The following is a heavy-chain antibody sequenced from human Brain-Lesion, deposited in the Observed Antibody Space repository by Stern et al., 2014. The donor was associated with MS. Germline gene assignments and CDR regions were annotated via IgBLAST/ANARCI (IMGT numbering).Heavy chain of an antibody. D-gene: IGHD3-22*01. CDR3: ARGARYSDSSGDYFYFDD. CDR2: IYYTGSA. V-gene: IGHV4-31*03. Sequence: QVQLVESGPGLVKPSQTLPLPCTVSGGSINSGGYYWSWLRQSPGKGLVWIGYIYYTGSAYYDPSLKSRLIMSIDQSKNKFSLNLNSVTAADTAVDYCARGARYSDSSGDYFYFDDWGQGTLVTVSS. CDR1: GGSINSGGYY. J-gene: IGHJ4*02.